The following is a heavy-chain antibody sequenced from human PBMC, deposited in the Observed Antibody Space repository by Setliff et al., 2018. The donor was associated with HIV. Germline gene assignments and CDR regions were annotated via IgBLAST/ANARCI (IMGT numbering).Heavy chain of an antibody. V-gene: IGHV3-9*01. CDR1: GFIFDTYA. CDR3: VKASYRSNRGYYFDY. Sequence: GGSLRLSCAASGFIFDTYAMHWVRQAPGKGLEWVSGISWNSGNLGYAVSVKGRFTISRDNAKNSLYLQLNSLRPEDTAFYYCVKASYRSNRGYYFDYWGQGALVTVSS. CDR2: ISWNSGNL. D-gene: IGHD6-13*01. J-gene: IGHJ4*02.